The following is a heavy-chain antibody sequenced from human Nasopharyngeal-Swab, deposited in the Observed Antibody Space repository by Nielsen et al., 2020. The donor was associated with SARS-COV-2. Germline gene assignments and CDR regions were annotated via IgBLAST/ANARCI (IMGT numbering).Heavy chain of an antibody. D-gene: IGHD2-21*02. CDR3: ARSHIVVVTDAFDI. CDR1: GYTFTGYY. Sequence: ASVKVSCKASGYTFTGYYMHWVRQAPGQGLEWMGWINPNSGGTNYAQKFQGWVTMIRDTSISTAYMELSRLRSDDTAVYYCARSHIVVVTDAFDIWGRGTMVTVSS. J-gene: IGHJ3*02. CDR2: INPNSGGT. V-gene: IGHV1-2*04.